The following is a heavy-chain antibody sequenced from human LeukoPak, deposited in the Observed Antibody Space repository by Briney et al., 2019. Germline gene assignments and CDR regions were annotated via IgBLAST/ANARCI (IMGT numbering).Heavy chain of an antibody. D-gene: IGHD6-13*01. Sequence: SETLSLTCIVSGGSISGDYWSWIRQPAGKGLEWIGRIYTSGSTNSNPSLKSRVTMSLDTSKIQFSLKLNSVTAADTAVYYCAREGIAAAEGTFDIWGRGTMVTVSS. J-gene: IGHJ3*02. V-gene: IGHV4-4*07. CDR3: AREGIAAAEGTFDI. CDR2: IYTSGST. CDR1: GGSISGDY.